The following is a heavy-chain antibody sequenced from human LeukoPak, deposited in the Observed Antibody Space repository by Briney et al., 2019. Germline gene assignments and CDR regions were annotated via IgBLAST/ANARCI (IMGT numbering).Heavy chain of an antibody. J-gene: IGHJ1*01. CDR1: GFTFSSYA. CDR3: AKRSGSRGYFQH. CDR2: ISGSGGST. D-gene: IGHD3-10*01. Sequence: GGSLRLSCAASGFTFSSYAMSWVRQAPGKGLEWVSGISGSGGSTYYADSVKGRFTISRDNSKNTLYLQMNSLRAEDTAVYYCAKRSGSRGYFQHWGQGTLVTVSS. V-gene: IGHV3-23*01.